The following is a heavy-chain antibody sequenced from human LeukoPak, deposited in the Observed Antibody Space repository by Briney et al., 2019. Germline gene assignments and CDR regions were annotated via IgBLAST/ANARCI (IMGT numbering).Heavy chain of an antibody. Sequence: GESLKISCKGSGYSFSSYWIVWVRQMPGQGLEWMGIIYPGDSDTKYSPSFQGQVTISADKSISTAYLQWSSLKASDTAMYFCARGGSSGWYRDWFDPWGQGTLVTVSS. J-gene: IGHJ5*02. V-gene: IGHV5-51*01. CDR1: GYSFSSYW. CDR2: IYPGDSDT. D-gene: IGHD6-19*01. CDR3: ARGGSSGWYRDWFDP.